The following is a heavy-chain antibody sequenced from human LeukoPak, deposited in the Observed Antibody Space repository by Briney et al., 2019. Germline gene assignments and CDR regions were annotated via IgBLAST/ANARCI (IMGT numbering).Heavy chain of an antibody. J-gene: IGHJ6*04. V-gene: IGHV4-59*08. CDR2: IYYSGST. Sequence: NPSETLSLTCTVSGVSISSYYWGWIRQPPGKGLEWIGYIYYSGSTNYNPSLKSRVTLSVDTSKNQFSLKLSSVTAADTAVYYCARLLGVKQLVPNVWGKGTTVTVSS. CDR3: ARLLGVKQLVPNV. D-gene: IGHD6-6*01. CDR1: GVSISSYY.